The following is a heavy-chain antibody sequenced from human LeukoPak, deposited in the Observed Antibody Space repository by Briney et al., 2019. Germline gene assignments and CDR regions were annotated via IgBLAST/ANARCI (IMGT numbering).Heavy chain of an antibody. V-gene: IGHV4-34*01. J-gene: IGHJ4*02. D-gene: IGHD3-22*01. CDR3: ARGPLYYGTYYFDY. Sequence: SDTLSLTCAVYGGSFSGYYWSWIRQPPGKGLEWIGEINHSGSTNYNPSLKSRVTISVDTSKNQFSLKLSSVTAADTAVYYCARGPLYYGTYYFDYWDQGTLVTVSS. CDR2: INHSGST. CDR1: GGSFSGYY.